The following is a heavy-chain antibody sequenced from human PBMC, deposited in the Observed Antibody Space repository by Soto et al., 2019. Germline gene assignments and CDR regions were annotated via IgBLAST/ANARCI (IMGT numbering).Heavy chain of an antibody. D-gene: IGHD3-22*01. J-gene: IGHJ6*02. CDR1: GGSISSYY. CDR2: IYYSGST. CDR3: ARGGEVVVPSYNYYYGMDV. Sequence: SETLSLTCTVSGGSISSYYWSWIRQPPGKGLEWIGYIYYSGSTNYNPSLKSRVTISVDTSKNQFSLKLSSVTAADTAVYYCARGGEVVVPSYNYYYGMDVWGQGTTVTDSS. V-gene: IGHV4-59*01.